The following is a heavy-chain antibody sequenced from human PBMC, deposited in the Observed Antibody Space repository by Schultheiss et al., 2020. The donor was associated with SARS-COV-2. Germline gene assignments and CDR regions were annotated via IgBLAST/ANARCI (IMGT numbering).Heavy chain of an antibody. CDR3: ARDIGYGDPGYYYGMDV. D-gene: IGHD4-17*01. Sequence: GGSLRLSCAASGFTFSSYWMSWVRQAPGKGLVWVSSISSSSSYIYYADSVKGRFTISRDNAKNSLYLQMNSLRAEDTAVYYCARDIGYGDPGYYYGMDVWGQGTTVTVSS. CDR2: ISSSSSYI. J-gene: IGHJ6*02. V-gene: IGHV3-21*01. CDR1: GFTFSSYW.